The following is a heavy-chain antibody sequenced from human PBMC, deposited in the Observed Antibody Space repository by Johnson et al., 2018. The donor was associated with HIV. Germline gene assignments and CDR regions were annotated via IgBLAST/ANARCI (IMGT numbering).Heavy chain of an antibody. D-gene: IGHD1-26*01. V-gene: IGHV3-30*04. CDR2: ISYDGSNK. Sequence: QVQLVESGGGLVQPGGSLRLSCAASGFTFSDYAMHWVRQAPGKGLEWVAVISYDGSNKYYADSVKGRFTISRDNSKNTLYLQMNSLRAEDTAVYYCARSLGVVGAIGKGAFDIWGQGTMVTVSS. CDR3: ARSLGVVGAIGKGAFDI. J-gene: IGHJ3*02. CDR1: GFTFSDYA.